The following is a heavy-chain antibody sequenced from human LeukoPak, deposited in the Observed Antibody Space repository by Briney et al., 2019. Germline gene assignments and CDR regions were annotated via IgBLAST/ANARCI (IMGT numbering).Heavy chain of an antibody. CDR1: GYSFTSYW. J-gene: IGHJ4*02. CDR2: IYPGDSDT. Sequence: GESLKISCKGSGYSFTSYWIGWVRQMPGKGLEWMGIIYPGDSDTRYSPSFQGQVAISADKSISTAYLQWSSLKASDAAMYYCARLSSTSPRYFDYWGQGTLVTVSS. CDR3: ARLSSTSPRYFDY. V-gene: IGHV5-51*01. D-gene: IGHD2-2*01.